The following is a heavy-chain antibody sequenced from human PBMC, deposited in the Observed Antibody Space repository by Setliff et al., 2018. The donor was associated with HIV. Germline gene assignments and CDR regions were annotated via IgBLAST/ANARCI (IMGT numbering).Heavy chain of an antibody. Sequence: SETLSLTCAVSGYSISTAYYWGWIRQPPGKGLEWIGSVYHRGTTYYNPSLKSRVTISVDMSNNQFSLKVTSVTAADTAVYYCMRGRSITIFGVAYFDFWGQGTQVTVSS. J-gene: IGHJ4*02. CDR3: MRGRSITIFGVAYFDF. V-gene: IGHV4-38-2*01. CDR2: VYHRGTT. D-gene: IGHD3-3*01. CDR1: GYSISTAYY.